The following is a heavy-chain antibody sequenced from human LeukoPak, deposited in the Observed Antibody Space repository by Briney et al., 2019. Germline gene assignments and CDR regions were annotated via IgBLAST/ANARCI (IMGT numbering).Heavy chain of an antibody. V-gene: IGHV3-11*01. CDR2: ISSSGSTI. J-gene: IGHJ4*02. CDR3: ATAAAMYYFDY. D-gene: IGHD2-2*01. CDR1: GFTFSDYY. Sequence: GGSLRLSCAASGFTFSDYYMSWIRQAPGKGLEWVSYISSSGSTIYYADSVKGRFSISRDNAKNSLYLQVNSLRAEDTAVYYCATAAAMYYFDYWGQGTLVTVSS.